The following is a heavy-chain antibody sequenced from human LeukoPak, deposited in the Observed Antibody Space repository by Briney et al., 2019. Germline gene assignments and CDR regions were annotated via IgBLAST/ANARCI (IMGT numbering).Heavy chain of an antibody. J-gene: IGHJ4*02. D-gene: IGHD3-3*01. CDR1: GYTFTSYD. Sequence: ASVKVSCKASGYTFTSYDINWVRQATGQGLEWMGWISAYNGNTNYAQKLQGRVTMTTDTSTSTAYMELRSLRFDDTAVYYCARDQGVVPSYYFDYWGQGTLVTVSS. V-gene: IGHV1-18*04. CDR2: ISAYNGNT. CDR3: ARDQGVVPSYYFDY.